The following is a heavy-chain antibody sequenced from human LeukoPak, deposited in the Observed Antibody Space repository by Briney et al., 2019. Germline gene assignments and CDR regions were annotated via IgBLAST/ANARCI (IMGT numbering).Heavy chain of an antibody. J-gene: IGHJ3*02. Sequence: GGSLRLSCAASGFNFSNYWMHWVRQAPGKGLVWVSRINSDGRTTNYADSVKGRFTISRDNATNTLYLQMNSLSAENTAVYHCARDPYNSGPGRAFDIWGQGTMVTVSS. CDR3: ARDPYNSGPGRAFDI. D-gene: IGHD5-12*01. CDR1: GFNFSNYW. CDR2: INSDGRTT. V-gene: IGHV3-74*01.